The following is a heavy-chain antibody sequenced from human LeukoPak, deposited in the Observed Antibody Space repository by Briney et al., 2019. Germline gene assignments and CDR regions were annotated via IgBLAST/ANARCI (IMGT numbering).Heavy chain of an antibody. J-gene: IGHJ4*01. CDR3: ARDRASDSGSYYFPDYFDY. V-gene: IGHV1-46*01. CDR1: GYTFTSYY. Sequence: GASVKVSCKASGYTFTSYYMHWVRQAPGQGLEWMGIINPSGGSTSYAQKFQGRVTMTRDTSTSTVYMELSSLRSEDTAVYHCARDRASDSGSYYFPDYFDYWGQEPWSPSPQ. CDR2: INPSGGST. D-gene: IGHD1-26*01.